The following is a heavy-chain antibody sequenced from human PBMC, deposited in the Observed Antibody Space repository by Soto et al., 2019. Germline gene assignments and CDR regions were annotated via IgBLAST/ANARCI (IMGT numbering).Heavy chain of an antibody. CDR3: ARASGGNHRDAFDI. CDR1: GYTFTRYD. V-gene: IGHV1-8*01. D-gene: IGHD2-15*01. Sequence: ASVKVSCKASGYTFTRYDINWVRQATGQGLEWMGWMNPNSGNTGYAQKFQGRVTMTRNTSISTAYMELSSLRSEDTAVYYCARASGGNHRDAFDIWGQGTMVTVSS. J-gene: IGHJ3*02. CDR2: MNPNSGNT.